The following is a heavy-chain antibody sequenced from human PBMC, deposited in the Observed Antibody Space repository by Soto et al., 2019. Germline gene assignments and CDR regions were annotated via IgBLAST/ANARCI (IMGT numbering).Heavy chain of an antibody. CDR1: GFTFSSYG. D-gene: IGHD3-10*01. Sequence: QVQLVESGGGVVQPGRSLRLSCAASGFTFSSYGMHWVRQAPGKGLEWVAVIWYDGSNKYYADSVKGRFTISRDNSKNTLYLQMNSLRAEDTAVYYCAREGRGVSYLDYWGQGTLVTVSS. CDR2: IWYDGSNK. V-gene: IGHV3-33*01. CDR3: AREGRGVSYLDY. J-gene: IGHJ4*02.